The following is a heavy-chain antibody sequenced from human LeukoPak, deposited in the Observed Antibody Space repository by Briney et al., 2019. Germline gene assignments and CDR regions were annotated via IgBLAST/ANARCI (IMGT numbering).Heavy chain of an antibody. J-gene: IGHJ1*01. CDR1: GFTFSDYS. D-gene: IGHD1-1*01. V-gene: IGHV3-21*01. CDR2: ISRSSRHV. CDR3: ERDLMGSGSTTAYLHH. Sequence: PGGSLRLSCAASGFTFSDYSMNWVRQAPGKGLEWVSSISRSSRHVYYAGSVKGRFTISRDNAKNSLYLQMNSLRAEDMAVYFCERDLMGSGSTTAYLHHWGQGTLVTVSS.